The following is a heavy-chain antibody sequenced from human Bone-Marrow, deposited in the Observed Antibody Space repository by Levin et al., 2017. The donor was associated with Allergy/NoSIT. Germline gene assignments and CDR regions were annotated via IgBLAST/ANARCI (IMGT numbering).Heavy chain of an antibody. CDR1: GGSISSSSYY. CDR3: ARRARDPVGELFRTMREDY. Sequence: SETLSLTCTVSGGSISSSSYYWGWIRQPPGKGLEWIGSIYYSGSTYYNPSLKSRVTISVDTSKNQFSLKLSSVTAADTAVYYCARRARDPVGELFRTMREDYWGQGTLVTVSS. D-gene: IGHD3-10*01. J-gene: IGHJ4*02. CDR2: IYYSGST. V-gene: IGHV4-39*01.